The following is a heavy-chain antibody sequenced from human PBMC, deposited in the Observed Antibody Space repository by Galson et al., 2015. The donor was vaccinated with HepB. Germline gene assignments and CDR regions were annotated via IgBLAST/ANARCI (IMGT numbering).Heavy chain of an antibody. V-gene: IGHV3-33*03. J-gene: IGHJ4*02. CDR3: AIGGLGTSFDY. CDR2: IWYDGSNK. CDR1: GFTFSNYG. D-gene: IGHD7-27*01. Sequence: SLRLSCAASGFTFSNYGMHWVRQAPGKGLEWVAVIWYDGSNKYYADSVKGRFTISRDNAKNSLYLQMNSLRAEDTAVYYCAIGGLGTSFDYWGQGTLVTVSS.